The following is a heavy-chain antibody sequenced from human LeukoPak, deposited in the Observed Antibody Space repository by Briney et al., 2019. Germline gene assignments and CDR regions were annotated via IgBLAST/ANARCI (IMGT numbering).Heavy chain of an antibody. CDR3: AREGLYGDYVWSLDY. Sequence: KPSETLSLTCAVYGGSFSGYYWSWIRQPPGKGLEWIGEINHSGSTNYNPSLKSRVTISVDTSKNQFSLKLSSVTAADTAVYYCAREGLYGDYVWSLDYWGQGTLVTVSS. CDR1: GGSFSGYY. CDR2: INHSGST. D-gene: IGHD4-17*01. V-gene: IGHV4-34*01. J-gene: IGHJ4*02.